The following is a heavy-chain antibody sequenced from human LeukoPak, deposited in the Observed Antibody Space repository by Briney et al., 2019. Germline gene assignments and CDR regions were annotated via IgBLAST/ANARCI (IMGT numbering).Heavy chain of an antibody. CDR2: IYSGGST. V-gene: IGHV3-66*01. CDR3: ASRDKGYYYGMDV. J-gene: IGHJ6*02. D-gene: IGHD5-24*01. Sequence: GGSLRLSCAASGFTVSSNYMSWVRQAPGKGLEWVSLIYSGGSTYYSDSVKGRFTISRDNSKNTLYLQMNSLRAEDTAVYYCASRDKGYYYGMDVWGQGTTVTVSS. CDR1: GFTVSSNY.